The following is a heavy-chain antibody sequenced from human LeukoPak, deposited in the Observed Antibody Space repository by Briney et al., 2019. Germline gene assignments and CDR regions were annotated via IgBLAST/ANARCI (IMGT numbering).Heavy chain of an antibody. Sequence: PGGSLRLSCAASGFTFSSDWMHWVRQAPGKGLVWVSRINDDGSSKGYADSVKGRLTISRDNAKNSLYLQMNSLRGEDTALYYCAKAVSGWLGGYFDYWGQGTLVTVSS. D-gene: IGHD6-19*01. CDR2: INDDGSSK. CDR1: GFTFSSDW. J-gene: IGHJ4*02. V-gene: IGHV3-74*01. CDR3: AKAVSGWLGGYFDY.